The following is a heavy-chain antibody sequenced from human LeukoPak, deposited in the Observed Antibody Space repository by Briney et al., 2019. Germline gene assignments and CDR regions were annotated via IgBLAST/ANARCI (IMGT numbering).Heavy chain of an antibody. J-gene: IGHJ5*02. D-gene: IGHD3-22*01. CDR3: ARGASRGYYNWFDP. V-gene: IGHV4-59*01. CDR1: GGSISSYY. Sequence: ETLSLTCTVAGGSISSYYWRCIRQPPGKGLEWIGYIYYSGNTNYSPSLKNRVTISLTTSKNQLSLKLSSVTAADKAVYYCARGASRGYYNWFDPWGKGTLVTVSS. CDR2: IYYSGNT.